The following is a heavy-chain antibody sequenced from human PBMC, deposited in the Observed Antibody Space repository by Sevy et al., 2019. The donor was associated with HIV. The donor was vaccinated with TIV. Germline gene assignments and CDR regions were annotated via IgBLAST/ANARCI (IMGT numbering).Heavy chain of an antibody. V-gene: IGHV3-48*03. Sequence: GGSLRLSCAASGFTFSSYEMNWVRQAPGKGLEWVSYISSSGSTIYYADSVKGRFTISRDNAKNSLYLQMNSLRAEDTAVYYCARGCSGLWFGEFQGIYMDVWGKGTTVTVSS. J-gene: IGHJ6*03. D-gene: IGHD3-10*01. CDR1: GFTFSSYE. CDR2: ISSSGSTI. CDR3: ARGCSGLWFGEFQGIYMDV.